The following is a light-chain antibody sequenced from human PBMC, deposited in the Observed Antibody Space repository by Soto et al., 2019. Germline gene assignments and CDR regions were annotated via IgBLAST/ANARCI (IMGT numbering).Light chain of an antibody. CDR1: QSVSIL. J-gene: IGKJ1*01. Sequence: MVMKQSPATRSGWPWEIATLSVMASQSVSILLAWYQQKPGQAPRLLIYGASSRATGIPDRFSGSGSGTDFSLTISRLEPEDFAVYYCQQYGSSPWTFGQGTKVDIK. CDR2: GAS. V-gene: IGKV3-20*01. CDR3: QQYGSSPWT.